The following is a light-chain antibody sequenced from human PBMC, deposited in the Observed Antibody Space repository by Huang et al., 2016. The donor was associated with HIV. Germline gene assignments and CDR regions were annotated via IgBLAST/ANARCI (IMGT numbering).Light chain of an antibody. Sequence: IVLTQSPATLSLSPGERATLSCRASQSVSSYLAWYQQKPGQAPRLLIYDASNRATGIPARFSGSGSGTDFSLTISSLEPEDFAVYYCQQRITWPSTFGQGTKVEIK. J-gene: IGKJ1*01. V-gene: IGKV3-11*01. CDR1: QSVSSY. CDR2: DAS. CDR3: QQRITWPST.